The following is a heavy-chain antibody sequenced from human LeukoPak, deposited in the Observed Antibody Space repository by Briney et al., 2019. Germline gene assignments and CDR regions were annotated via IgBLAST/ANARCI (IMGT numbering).Heavy chain of an antibody. CDR2: IYYSGST. D-gene: IGHD3-22*01. J-gene: IGHJ5*02. V-gene: IGHV4-39*07. CDR1: GGSISSSSYY. Sequence: SETLSLTCTVSGGSISSSSYYWGWIRQPPGKGLEWIGSIYYSGSTYYNPSLKSRVTISVDTSKNQFSLKLSSVTAADTAVYYCARAIYYYDIGGVNWFDPWGQGTLVTVSS. CDR3: ARAIYYYDIGGVNWFDP.